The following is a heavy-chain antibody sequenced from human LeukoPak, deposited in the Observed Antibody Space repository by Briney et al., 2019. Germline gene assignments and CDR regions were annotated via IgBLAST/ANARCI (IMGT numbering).Heavy chain of an antibody. CDR1: GGSINSYY. J-gene: IGHJ3*02. CDR3: ARWAGAFDI. V-gene: IGHV4-59*08. Sequence: PSETLSLTCTVSGGSINSYYWSWIRQAPGRGLEWIGYIYETGSTHYNPSLKSRVTISVDTSKSQFSLKLSSVTASDTAVYYCARWAGAFDIWGQGTVVTVSS. CDR2: IYETGST.